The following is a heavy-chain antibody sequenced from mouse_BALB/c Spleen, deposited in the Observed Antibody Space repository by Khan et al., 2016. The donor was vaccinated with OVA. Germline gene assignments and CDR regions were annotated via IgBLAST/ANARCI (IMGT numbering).Heavy chain of an antibody. Sequence: VQLQESGAELAKPGASVKMSCKASGYTFTSYWMHWVKQRPGQGLEWIGYINPSTDYTEYNQKFKDKATLTADKSSSTAYMQLTSLTSEDSACYYCTNHGSSSAWFTYWGQGTLVTVSA. V-gene: IGHV1-7*01. J-gene: IGHJ3*01. CDR2: INPSTDYT. D-gene: IGHD1-1*01. CDR1: GYTFTSYW. CDR3: TNHGSSSAWFTY.